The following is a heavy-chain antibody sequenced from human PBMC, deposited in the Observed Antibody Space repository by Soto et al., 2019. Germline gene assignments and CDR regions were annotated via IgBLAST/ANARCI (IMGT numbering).Heavy chain of an antibody. V-gene: IGHV1-18*01. CDR3: ARYYGGTWYDY. J-gene: IGHJ4*02. CDR2: ISVYDGQT. CDR1: GYTFTGYG. Sequence: QVQLVQSGVEVKKPGASVKVSCKASGYTFTGYGVSWVRQAPGQGLEWMGWISVYDGQTNSAQNLQDRFTMTVDTSTATGYMELRSPTSADTAIYFCARYYGGTWYDYWGQGTLVVVSS. D-gene: IGHD6-13*01.